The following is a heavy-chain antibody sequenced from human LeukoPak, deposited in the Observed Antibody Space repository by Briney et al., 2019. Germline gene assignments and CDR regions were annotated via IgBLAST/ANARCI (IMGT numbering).Heavy chain of an antibody. D-gene: IGHD6-19*01. V-gene: IGHV3-30*18. J-gene: IGHJ4*02. CDR1: GFTFSSYG. CDR3: AYEQWLVPLFDY. Sequence: PGGSLRLSCEASGFTFSSYGMHWVRQAPGKGLEWVAVISYDGSNKYYADSVKGRFTISRDNSKNTLYLQMNSLRAEDTAVYYCAYEQWLVPLFDYWGQGTLVTVSS. CDR2: ISYDGSNK.